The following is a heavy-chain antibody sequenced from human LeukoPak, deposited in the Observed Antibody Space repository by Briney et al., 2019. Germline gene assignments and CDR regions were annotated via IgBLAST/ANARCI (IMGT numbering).Heavy chain of an antibody. V-gene: IGHV3-21*01. D-gene: IGHD5-12*01. CDR1: GFTFSSYS. CDR2: ISSSSSYI. CDR3: ARGYSGYHFDY. J-gene: IGHJ4*02. Sequence: GGSLRLSCAAPGFTFSSYSMNWVRQAPGKGLEWVSSISSSSSYIYYADSVKGRFTISRDNAKNSLYLQMNSLRAEDTAVYYCARGYSGYHFDYWGQGTLVTVSP.